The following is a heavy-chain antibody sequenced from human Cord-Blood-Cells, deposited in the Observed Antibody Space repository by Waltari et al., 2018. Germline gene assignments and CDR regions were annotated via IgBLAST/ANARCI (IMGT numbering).Heavy chain of an antibody. CDR1: GGPLSSSHW. D-gene: IGHD1-26*01. V-gene: IGHV4-4*02. CDR3: HTRGGGSYDSDY. Sequence: QVQLQESGPGLVKPSGTLSLTCAVSGGPLSSSHWWRWVRQPPGKGLEWIGEIYHSGSTNYNPSLKSRVTISVDKSKNQFSLKLSSVTAADTAVYYCHTRGGGSYDSDYWGQGTLVTVSS. CDR2: IYHSGST. J-gene: IGHJ4*02.